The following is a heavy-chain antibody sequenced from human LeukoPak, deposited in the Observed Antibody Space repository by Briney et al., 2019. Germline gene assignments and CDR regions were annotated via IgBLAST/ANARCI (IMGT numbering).Heavy chain of an antibody. Sequence: GGSLRLSCAASGFTFINAWMAWVRQAPGKGLEWVALISYDESNTFYADSVKGRFTISRDNSKNTLYLQMNSLRVEGTAVYYCARDGDGDYVFSYYFDYWGQGTLVTVSS. V-gene: IGHV3-30*05. CDR2: ISYDESNT. D-gene: IGHD4-17*01. CDR1: GFTFINAW. CDR3: ARDGDGDYVFSYYFDY. J-gene: IGHJ4*02.